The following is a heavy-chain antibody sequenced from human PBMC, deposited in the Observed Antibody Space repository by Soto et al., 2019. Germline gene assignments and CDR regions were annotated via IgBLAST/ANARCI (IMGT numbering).Heavy chain of an antibody. D-gene: IGHD3-16*01. CDR2: VSGYNGNT. J-gene: IGHJ4*02. V-gene: IGHV1-18*04. Sequence: QVQLLVQSGSEVKKPGASVKVYCQASGYTFTNYGISWVRQAPGQGLEWMGWVSGYNGNTNSAQKLRGRVTMTTYTSPSTAYMALRTMRSAYTAVYSCARDEGSHGFASWRQGTLVTVSS. CDR1: GYTFTNYG. CDR3: ARDEGSHGFAS.